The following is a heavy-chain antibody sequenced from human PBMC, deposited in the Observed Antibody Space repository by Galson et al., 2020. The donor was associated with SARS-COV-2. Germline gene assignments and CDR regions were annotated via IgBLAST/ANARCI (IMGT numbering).Heavy chain of an antibody. CDR3: ARTSGGTDAFDI. CDR2: IYYSGST. D-gene: IGHD1-1*01. V-gene: IGHV4-31*03. CDR1: GGSISSGGYY. Sequence: SETLSLTCTVSGGSISSGGYYWSWIRQHPGKGLEWIGYIYYSGSTYSNPSLKSRVTISVDTSKNQFSLKLSSVTAADTAVYYCARTSGGTDAFDIWGQGTMVTVSS. J-gene: IGHJ3*02.